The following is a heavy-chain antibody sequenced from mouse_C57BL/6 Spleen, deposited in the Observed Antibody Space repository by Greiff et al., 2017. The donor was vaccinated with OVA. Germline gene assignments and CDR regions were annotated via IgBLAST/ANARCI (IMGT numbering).Heavy chain of an antibody. CDR1: GIDFSRYW. CDR3: ARHLYDYGRSYSAMEY. D-gene: IGHD1-1*01. J-gene: IGHJ4*01. V-gene: IGHV4-1*01. CDR2: INPDSSTI. Sequence: EVMLVESGGGLVQPGGSLKLSCAASGIDFSRYWMSWVRRAPGKGLEWIGEINPDSSTINYAPSLKDKFIISRDNAKNTLYLQMSKVRSENTALYYCARHLYDYGRSYSAMEYWGQGTSVTVSS.